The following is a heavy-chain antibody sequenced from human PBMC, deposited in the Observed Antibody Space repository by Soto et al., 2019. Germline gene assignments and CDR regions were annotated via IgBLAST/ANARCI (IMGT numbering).Heavy chain of an antibody. CDR1: GYAFTSYG. CDR2: ISAYNGNT. V-gene: IGHV1-18*01. J-gene: IGHJ5*02. CDR3: ARGGTSCWDNWFDP. Sequence: ALVKVSCRASGYAFTSYGIRWVRHAPGQGLEWMGWISAYNGNTNYAQQIQGRVTMTTDTSTSTAYMELRSLRSDDTAVYYWARGGTSCWDNWFDPWGQGTLVTVSS. D-gene: IGHD2-2*01.